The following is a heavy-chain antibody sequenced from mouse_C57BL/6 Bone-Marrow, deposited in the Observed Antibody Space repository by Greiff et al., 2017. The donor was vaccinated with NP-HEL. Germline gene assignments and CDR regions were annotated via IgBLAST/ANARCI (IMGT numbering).Heavy chain of an antibody. Sequence: EVKLMESGGGLVKPGGSLKLSCAASGFTFSSYAMSWVRQTPEKRLEWVATISDGGSYTYYPDNVKGRFTISRDNAKNNLYLQMSHLKSEDTAMYYCARDPLPMDYWGQGTSVTVSS. CDR1: GFTFSSYA. CDR3: ARDPLPMDY. V-gene: IGHV5-4*01. J-gene: IGHJ4*01. CDR2: ISDGGSYT.